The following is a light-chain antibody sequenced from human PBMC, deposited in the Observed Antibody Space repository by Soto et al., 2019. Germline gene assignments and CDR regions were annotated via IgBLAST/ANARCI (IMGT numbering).Light chain of an antibody. CDR3: AAWDGSLRAEV. CDR1: RSNIGTYA. V-gene: IGLV1-44*01. CDR2: RNH. Sequence: QSVLTQSPSASGTPGQRVTISCSGSRSNIGTYAVNWYQQLPGAAPTLLIFRNHQRPSGVPDRFSGSKSGTSASLAISGPQSEDEADYYCAAWDGSLRAEVFGGGTKLTVL. J-gene: IGLJ2*01.